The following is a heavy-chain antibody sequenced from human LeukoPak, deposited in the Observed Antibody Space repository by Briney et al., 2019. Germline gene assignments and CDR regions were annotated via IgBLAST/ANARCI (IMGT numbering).Heavy chain of an antibody. V-gene: IGHV4-4*07. J-gene: IGHJ4*02. CDR2: IYTSGIT. CDR3: SRAVEPNGRSLDS. D-gene: IGHD6-19*01. CDR1: GGSISSYF. Sequence: SETLSLTCTVSGGSISSYFWSWIRQPAGKGLEWIGRIYTSGITNYNPSLKSRVTMSVDASMNQFSLRLTSVTAADTAVYYCSRAVEPNGRSLDSWGQGTLVTVSS.